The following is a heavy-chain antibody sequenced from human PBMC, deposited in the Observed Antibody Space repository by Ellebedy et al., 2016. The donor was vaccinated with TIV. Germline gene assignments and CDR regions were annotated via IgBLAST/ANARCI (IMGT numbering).Heavy chain of an antibody. V-gene: IGHV4-34*01. J-gene: IGHJ4*02. D-gene: IGHD6-6*01. Sequence: SETLSLTXAVYGGSFSGYYWSWIRQSPGKGLEWIGEINHSGSTNYNPSLKSRLTISVDTSKNQFSLKLSSVTAADTAVYYCAKSLHYSSSSFFDFWGQGTLVTVSS. CDR1: GGSFSGYY. CDR2: INHSGST. CDR3: AKSLHYSSSSFFDF.